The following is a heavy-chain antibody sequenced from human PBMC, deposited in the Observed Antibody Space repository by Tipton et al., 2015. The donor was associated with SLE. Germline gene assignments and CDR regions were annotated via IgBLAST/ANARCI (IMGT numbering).Heavy chain of an antibody. CDR1: GGSVNTGTDFHY. CDR2: INDSGGA. D-gene: IGHD3-3*01. Sequence: LRLSCTVSGGSVNTGTDFHYWTWIRQPPGKGLERIGEINDSGGANYNPSLKSRVTMSVDTSKNQVSLKLTSVTAGDTALYYCARGITMFGVVRHYHYGMDVWGQGTTVTVSP. CDR3: ARGITMFGVVRHYHYGMDV. V-gene: IGHV4-34*01. J-gene: IGHJ6*01.